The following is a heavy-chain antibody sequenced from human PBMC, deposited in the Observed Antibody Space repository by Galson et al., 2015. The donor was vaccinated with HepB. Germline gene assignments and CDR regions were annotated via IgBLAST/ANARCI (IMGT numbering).Heavy chain of an antibody. J-gene: IGHJ2*01. CDR2: LGGSGEST. CDR1: GFTFDDYS. V-gene: IGHV3-23*01. Sequence: SLRLSCAASGFTFDDYSMNWVRQAPGGGLQWVSGLGGSGESTFYADSVKGRFAISRDNSKNTLYLQMTSLRVEDTAVYYCVKVGLDWYYDVWGRGTLVTVS. D-gene: IGHD3-16*01. CDR3: VKVGLDWYYDV.